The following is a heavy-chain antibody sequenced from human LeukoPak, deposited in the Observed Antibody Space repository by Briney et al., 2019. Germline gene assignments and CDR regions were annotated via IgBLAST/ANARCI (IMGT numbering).Heavy chain of an antibody. CDR1: GFTFSNYS. D-gene: IGHD4-17*01. CDR3: AKGRGTTVTAAANY. V-gene: IGHV3-23*01. CDR2: ISGTGGAT. Sequence: GGSLRLSCAASGFTFSNYSMSWVRQAPGKGLEWVSTISGTGGATYYADSVKGRFTISRDNSKNTLFLQFNSLRADDTAVYYCAKGRGTTVTAAANYWGQGTLVTVSS. J-gene: IGHJ4*02.